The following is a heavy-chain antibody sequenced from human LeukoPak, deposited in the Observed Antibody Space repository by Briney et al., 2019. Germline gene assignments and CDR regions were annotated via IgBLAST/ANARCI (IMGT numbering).Heavy chain of an antibody. J-gene: IGHJ3*02. CDR3: ARFDTRAAPTTIIAFDI. CDR1: GYTFTGYY. CDR2: INPNSGGT. V-gene: IGHV1-2*04. D-gene: IGHD1-7*01. Sequence: ASVKVSCKASGYTFTGYYMHWVRQAPGQGLEWMGWINPNSGGTNYAQKFQGWVTMTRDTSISTAYMERSRLRSDDTAVYYCARFDTRAAPTTIIAFDIWGQGTMVTVSS.